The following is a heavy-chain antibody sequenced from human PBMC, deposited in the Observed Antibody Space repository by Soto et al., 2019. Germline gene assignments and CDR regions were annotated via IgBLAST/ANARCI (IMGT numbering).Heavy chain of an antibody. J-gene: IGHJ4*02. CDR1: VVSISSGGYY. Sequence: SETLSLTCTVSVVSISSGGYYCSWIRQHPGKGLEWIGYIYYSGSTYYNPSLKSRVTISVDTSKNKFSLKLSSVTAADTAVYYCARATYLMGHFQYWGQGTLVNVSS. CDR3: ARATYLMGHFQY. V-gene: IGHV4-31*03. CDR2: IYYSGST. D-gene: IGHD2-2*01.